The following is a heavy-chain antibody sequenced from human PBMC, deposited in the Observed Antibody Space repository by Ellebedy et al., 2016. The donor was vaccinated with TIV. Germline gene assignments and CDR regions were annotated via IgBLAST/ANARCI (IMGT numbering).Heavy chain of an antibody. J-gene: IGHJ5*01. CDR3: ARDGAYSSSYIWFDS. D-gene: IGHD6-13*01. CDR2: TDSDDTNT. V-gene: IGHV3-74*01. Sequence: GGSLRLXXVASGFTFSSYWMHWVRQAPGEGLVWVSRTDSDDTNTDYADSVKGRFTISRDNAKNTVYLQMNSLTAEDTAVYYCARDGAYSSSYIWFDSWGQGTLVTVSS. CDR1: GFTFSSYW.